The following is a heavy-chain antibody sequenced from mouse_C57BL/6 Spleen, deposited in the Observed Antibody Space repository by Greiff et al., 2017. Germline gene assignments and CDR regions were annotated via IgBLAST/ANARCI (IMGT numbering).Heavy chain of an antibody. V-gene: IGHV1-80*01. J-gene: IGHJ2*01. CDR2: IYPGDGDT. CDR1: GYAFSSYW. CDR3: ARRNFDY. Sequence: VQLQQSGAELVKPGASVKISCKASGYAFSSYWMNRVKQRPGKGLEWIGQIYPGDGDTNYNGKFKGKATLTADKSSSTAYMQLSSLTSEDSAVYFCARRNFDYWGQGTTLTVSS.